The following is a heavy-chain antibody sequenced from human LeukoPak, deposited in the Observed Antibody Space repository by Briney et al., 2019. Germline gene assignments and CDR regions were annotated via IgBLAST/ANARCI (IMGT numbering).Heavy chain of an antibody. D-gene: IGHD2-2*01. Sequence: SETLSLTCAVSGGSLSSSNWWSWVRPPPGKGLEWIGEIYHSGSTNYNPSLKSRVTISVDKSKNQFSLKLSSVTAADTAVYYCARIVVVPAAIEYYFDYWGQGTLVTVSS. CDR1: GGSLSSSNW. CDR3: ARIVVVPAAIEYYFDY. J-gene: IGHJ4*02. CDR2: IYHSGST. V-gene: IGHV4-4*02.